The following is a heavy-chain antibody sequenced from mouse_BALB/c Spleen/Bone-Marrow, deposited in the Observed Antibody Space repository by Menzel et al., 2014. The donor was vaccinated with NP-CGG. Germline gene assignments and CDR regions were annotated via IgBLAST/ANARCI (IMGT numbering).Heavy chain of an antibody. CDR2: IDPANGNT. D-gene: IGHD1-1*01. V-gene: IGHV14-3*02. CDR1: GFNIKDTY. Sequence: EVKLVESGAELVKPGASVKLSCTASGFNIKDTYMHWVKQRPEQGLELIGRIDPANGNTKYDPKFQGKATITADTSSNTAYLQLSSLTSEDTAVYYCASYYYGSSTFAYWGQGTLVTVSA. CDR3: ASYYYGSSTFAY. J-gene: IGHJ3*01.